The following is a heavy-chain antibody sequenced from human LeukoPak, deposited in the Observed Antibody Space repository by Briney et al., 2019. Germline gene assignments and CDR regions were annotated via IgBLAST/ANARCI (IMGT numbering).Heavy chain of an antibody. CDR3: AKDDMSILPYYYDSSGYTAFDY. CDR1: GFTFSSYA. J-gene: IGHJ4*02. D-gene: IGHD3-22*01. V-gene: IGHV3-23*01. CDR2: ISGSGGST. Sequence: PGGSLRLSCAASGFTFSSYAMSWVRQAPGKGLEWVSAISGSGGSTYYADSVKGRLTISRDNSKKTLYLQMNSLRAEDPAVYYCAKDDMSILPYYYDSSGYTAFDYWGQGTLVTVSS.